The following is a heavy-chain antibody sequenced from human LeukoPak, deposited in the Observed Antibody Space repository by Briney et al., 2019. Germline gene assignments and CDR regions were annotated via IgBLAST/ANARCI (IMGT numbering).Heavy chain of an antibody. CDR1: GINFRGYL. J-gene: IGHJ4*02. V-gene: IGHV3-7*01. CDR2: MKQDGSEK. CDR3: ARDLGHTGYDLYDY. D-gene: IGHD5-12*01. Sequence: GGSLRLSCTVSGINFRGYLMAWVRQAPGKGPEWVAIMKQDGSEKYYVDSVKGRFTISRDNAKNSLYLEMNSLRVEDTAVYYCARDLGHTGYDLYDYWGQGTLVTVSS.